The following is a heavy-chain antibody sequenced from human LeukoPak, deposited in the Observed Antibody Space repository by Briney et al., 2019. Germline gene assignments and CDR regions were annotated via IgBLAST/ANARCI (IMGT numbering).Heavy chain of an antibody. D-gene: IGHD3-10*01. J-gene: IGHJ3*02. V-gene: IGHV3-53*01. Sequence: PGGSLRLSCAASGFTVSSNYMSWVRQAPGKGLEWVSVIYSGGSTYYADSVKGRFTISRDNSKNTLYLQMNSLRAEDTAVYYRASRGRITMVRGVLTTPDAFDIWGQGTMVTVSS. CDR1: GFTVSSNY. CDR2: IYSGGST. CDR3: ASRGRITMVRGVLTTPDAFDI.